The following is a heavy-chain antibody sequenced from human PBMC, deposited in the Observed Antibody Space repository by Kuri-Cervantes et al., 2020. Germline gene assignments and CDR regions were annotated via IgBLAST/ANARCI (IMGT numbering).Heavy chain of an antibody. CDR3: ARDGYCSSTSCPSFDY. V-gene: IGHV3-33*01. CDR2: IWYDGSKK. CDR1: GFTFSSNG. Sequence: GGSLRLSCAASGFTFSSNGFHWVRQAPGKGLEWVAVIWYDGSKKYYADYVKGRFTISRDDPKNTLYMQMNSLRAEDTAVYYCARDGYCSSTSCPSFDYWGQGTLVTVSS. D-gene: IGHD2-2*03. J-gene: IGHJ4*02.